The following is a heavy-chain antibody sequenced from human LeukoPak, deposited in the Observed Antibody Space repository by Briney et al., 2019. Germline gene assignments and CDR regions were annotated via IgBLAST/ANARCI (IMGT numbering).Heavy chain of an antibody. CDR2: IKKDGSEK. D-gene: IGHD6-19*01. V-gene: IGHV3-7*01. CDR3: ARVQGSSGPGIFEY. CDR1: GCTFSNYW. Sequence: PGGSLRLSCAASGCTFSNYWMSWGRQAPGKGREWVANIKKDGSEKYYVDSVKGRFTVSRDNAKTSLYLPLNRLRAEATAVYYCARVQGSSGPGIFEYWGQGTLVTVSS. J-gene: IGHJ4*02.